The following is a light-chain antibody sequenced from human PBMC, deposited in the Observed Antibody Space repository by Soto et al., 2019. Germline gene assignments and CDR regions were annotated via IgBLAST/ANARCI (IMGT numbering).Light chain of an antibody. Sequence: EIVLTQSPGTLSLSPGERATLSCRASQSVSSSYLAWYQQKHGQXHRVLIYGASSRATGIPDRFSGSWSGTDGTITISRLEPEDFEVYYGQQYGRSPLTFGGGTKVDIK. CDR1: QSVSSSY. J-gene: IGKJ4*01. CDR2: GAS. CDR3: QQYGRSPLT. V-gene: IGKV3-20*01.